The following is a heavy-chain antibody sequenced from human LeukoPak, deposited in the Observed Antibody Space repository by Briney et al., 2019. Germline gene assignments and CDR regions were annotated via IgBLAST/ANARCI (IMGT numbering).Heavy chain of an antibody. CDR2: ISAYNDNT. Sequence: ATVKVSCKASGYTFTSYGISWVRQAPGQGLEWMGWISAYNDNTNYAQKLQGRVTMTTDTSTSTAYMELRSLRSDDTAVYYCARVHYDILTGYSYFDYWGQGTLVTVSS. J-gene: IGHJ4*02. CDR1: GYTFTSYG. D-gene: IGHD3-9*01. CDR3: ARVHYDILTGYSYFDY. V-gene: IGHV1-18*01.